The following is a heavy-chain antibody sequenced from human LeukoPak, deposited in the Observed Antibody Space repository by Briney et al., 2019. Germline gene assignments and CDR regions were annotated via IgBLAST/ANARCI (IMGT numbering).Heavy chain of an antibody. Sequence: GGSLRLSCEASGFTLSTYWMNWVRQVPGKGLDWVANINPDGSGKRYVDSVKGRFTIARDNADNALSLQMNSLRAEDTAVYYCASWGAGGNSWGQGTLVTVSS. CDR3: ASWGAGGNS. J-gene: IGHJ4*02. CDR1: GFTLSTYW. V-gene: IGHV3-7*01. CDR2: INPDGSGK. D-gene: IGHD3-16*01.